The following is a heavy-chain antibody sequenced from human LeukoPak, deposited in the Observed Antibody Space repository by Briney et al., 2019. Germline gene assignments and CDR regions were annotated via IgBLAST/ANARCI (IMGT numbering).Heavy chain of an antibody. D-gene: IGHD3-3*01. CDR3: ARGGSDDFWSGYIYYYYYYMDV. J-gene: IGHJ6*03. CDR2: IYYSGST. CDR1: GGSISSYY. V-gene: IGHV4-59*01. Sequence: PSETLSLTCTVSGGSISSYYWSWIRQPPGKGLEWIGYIYYSGSTNYNPSLKSRVTISVDTSKNQFSLKLSSVTAADTAVYYCARGGSDDFWSGYIYYYYYYMDVWGKGTTVTVSS.